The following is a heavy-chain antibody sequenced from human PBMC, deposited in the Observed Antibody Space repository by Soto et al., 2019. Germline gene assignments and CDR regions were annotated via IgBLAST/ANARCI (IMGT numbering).Heavy chain of an antibody. Sequence: EVQLLESGGGVVQPGGSLRLSCAAAGFTFSSYAMSWVRQAPGKGLEWVSAISGSAGSTYYADSVKGRFTISRDNSKNTLYLQMNSLSAEDTAVYYCAKPNSSSWYSFDYWGQGTLVTVSS. CDR2: ISGSAGST. J-gene: IGHJ4*02. CDR3: AKPNSSSWYSFDY. D-gene: IGHD6-13*01. V-gene: IGHV3-23*01. CDR1: GFTFSSYA.